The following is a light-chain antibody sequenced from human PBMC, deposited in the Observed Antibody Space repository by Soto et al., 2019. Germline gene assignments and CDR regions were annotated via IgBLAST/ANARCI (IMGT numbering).Light chain of an antibody. CDR2: DAS. CDR1: QSVSSY. Sequence: ENVFTQSSATLALSPGERATLSCRASQSVSSYLAWYQQKPGQAPRLLISDASNRATGIPVRFSGSGFGTDFTLTISSLEAEDSAVYYCQQRSNWPSITFGQGTRLEI. CDR3: QQRSNWPSIT. J-gene: IGKJ5*01. V-gene: IGKV3-11*01.